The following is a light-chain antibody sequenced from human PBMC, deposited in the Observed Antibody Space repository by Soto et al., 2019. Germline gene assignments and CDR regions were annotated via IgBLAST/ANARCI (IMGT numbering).Light chain of an antibody. J-gene: IGLJ2*01. V-gene: IGLV1-40*01. CDR2: GNS. CDR3: QSFDSGLSVV. Sequence: QSVLTQPPSASGAPGQTVTLSCSGSPSNIGSNYVYWYQHLPGTAPKLLIYGNSNRPSGVPDRFSGSKSGTSASLTITGLQAEDEADYYCQSFDSGLSVVFGGGTKLTVL. CDR1: PSNIGSNY.